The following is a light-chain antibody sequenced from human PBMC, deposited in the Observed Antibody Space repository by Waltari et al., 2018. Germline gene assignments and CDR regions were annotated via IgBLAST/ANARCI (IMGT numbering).Light chain of an antibody. V-gene: IGKV4-1*01. CDR2: WAS. CDR1: QSVLYSSNNKNY. J-gene: IGKJ3*01. CDR3: YQQYITPFT. Sequence: DIVMTQSPDSLAVSLGERATINCKSSQSVLYSSNNKNYLSWYQQKPGQPPKLLIYWASTREAGVPDRFTGGGSGTDFTLTISSLQAEDVAVYYCYQQYITPFTCGPGTKVDIK.